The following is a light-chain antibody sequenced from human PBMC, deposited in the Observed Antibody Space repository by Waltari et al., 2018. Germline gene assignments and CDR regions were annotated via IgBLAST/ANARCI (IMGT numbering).Light chain of an antibody. CDR2: RVS. CDR3: MQSLHNPFT. J-gene: IGKJ3*01. Sequence: DIVMTQTPLSLPVTPGEPASISCRSSQSLLHSNGNTYLYWYLQKPGQPPRLLIYRVSNRFSGVPDRFSGSGTGTDFTLKISRVEAEDVGVYYCMQSLHNPFTFGLGTKLDIK. V-gene: IGKV2D-29*01. CDR1: QSLLHSNGNTY.